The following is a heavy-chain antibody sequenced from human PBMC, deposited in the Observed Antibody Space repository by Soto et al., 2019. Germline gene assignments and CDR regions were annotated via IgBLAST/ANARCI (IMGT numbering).Heavy chain of an antibody. D-gene: IGHD2-15*01. Sequence: QVQLQESGPGPVKPSGTLSLTCAVSGGSISSSNWWSWVRQPPGKGLEWIGEIYHSGSTNYNPSLKSRVTISVDKSKNQISLKLSSVTAADTAVYYCARLYCSGGSCYEGYFDYWGQGTLVTVSS. J-gene: IGHJ4*02. V-gene: IGHV4-4*02. CDR3: ARLYCSGGSCYEGYFDY. CDR2: IYHSGST. CDR1: GGSISSSNW.